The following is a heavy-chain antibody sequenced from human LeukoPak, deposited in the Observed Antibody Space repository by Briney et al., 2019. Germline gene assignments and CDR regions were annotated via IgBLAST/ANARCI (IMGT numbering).Heavy chain of an antibody. V-gene: IGHV3-30-3*02. D-gene: IGHD3-3*01. Sequence: PGGSLRLSCAASGFTFSSYAMHWVRQAPGKGLEWVAVISYDGINKYYADSVKGRFTISRDNSKNTLYLQMNSLRAEDTAVYYCAKLDDAFDIWGQGTMVAVSS. CDR1: GFTFSSYA. CDR3: AKLDDAFDI. J-gene: IGHJ3*02. CDR2: ISYDGINK.